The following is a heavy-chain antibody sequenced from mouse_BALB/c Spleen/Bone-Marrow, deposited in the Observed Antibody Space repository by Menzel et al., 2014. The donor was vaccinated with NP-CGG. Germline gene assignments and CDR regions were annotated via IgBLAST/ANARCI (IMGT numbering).Heavy chain of an antibody. CDR3: ARNSHYYGYYYAMDY. CDR2: IWGGGST. J-gene: IGHJ4*01. V-gene: IGHV2-2*02. CDR1: GFSLXSYG. D-gene: IGHD1-2*01. Sequence: QVQLQQSGPGLVQPSQSLSITCTVSGFSLXSYGVHWVRQSPGKGLEWLGVIWGGGSTDYNAAFISRLSISKDNSKSQVFFKMNGLQANDTAIYYCARNSHYYGYYYAMDYWGQGTSVTVSS.